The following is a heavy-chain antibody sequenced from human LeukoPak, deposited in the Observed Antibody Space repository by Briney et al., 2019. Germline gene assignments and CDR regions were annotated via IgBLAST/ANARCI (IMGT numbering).Heavy chain of an antibody. CDR2: ISYDGSNT. D-gene: IGHD5-18*01. CDR3: AKDRDSYGLLGYFDL. Sequence: GGSLRLSCAASGFSFNSHGMRWVRQAPGKGLDWVAVISYDGSNTYYADSVKGRFTISRDNSKNTLDLQMNSLRAEDTAVYYCAKDRDSYGLLGYFDLWGRGTLVSASS. CDR1: GFSFNSHG. J-gene: IGHJ2*01. V-gene: IGHV3-30*18.